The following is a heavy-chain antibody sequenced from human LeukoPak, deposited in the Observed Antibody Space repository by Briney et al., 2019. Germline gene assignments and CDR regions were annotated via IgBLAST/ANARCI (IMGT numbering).Heavy chain of an antibody. D-gene: IGHD1-20*01. CDR1: GGTFSSYA. V-gene: IGHV1-69*01. CDR3: ARDAALGVTGTTEGFDY. CDR2: IIPIFGTA. J-gene: IGHJ4*02. Sequence: SVKVSCKASGGTFSSYAISWVRQAPGQGLEWMGGIIPIFGTANYAQKFQGRVTITADESTSTAYMELSSLRSEDTAVHYCARDAALGVTGTTEGFDYWGQGTLVTVSS.